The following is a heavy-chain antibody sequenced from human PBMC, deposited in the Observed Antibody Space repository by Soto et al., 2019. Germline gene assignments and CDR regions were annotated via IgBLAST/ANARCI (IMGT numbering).Heavy chain of an antibody. CDR2: MSYDGSDT. CDR3: TIVRVADSALDH. Sequence: SGGSLRLSFVGSGFIFSNNGMHWVRQTPGKGLEWVAFMSYDGSDTFYADSVKGRFTISRDNSKNTLFLHMSNLRAEDTAMYYCTIVRVADSALDHWGQGTLVTVSS. J-gene: IGHJ4*02. CDR1: GFIFSNNG. D-gene: IGHD3-10*02. V-gene: IGHV3-30*02.